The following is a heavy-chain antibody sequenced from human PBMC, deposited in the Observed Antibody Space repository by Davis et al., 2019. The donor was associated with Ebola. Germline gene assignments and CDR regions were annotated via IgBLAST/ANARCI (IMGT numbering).Heavy chain of an antibody. CDR1: GFTFTSSA. V-gene: IGHV1-58*01. D-gene: IGHD2-15*01. Sequence: SVKVSCKASGFTFTSSAVQWVRQARGQRLEWIGWIVVGSGNTNYAQKFQERVTITRDMSTSTVYMELSSLRSEDTAVYYCAREEIVVVVAATYYYYGMDVWGQGTLVTVSS. CDR2: IVVGSGNT. CDR3: AREEIVVVVAATYYYYGMDV. J-gene: IGHJ6*02.